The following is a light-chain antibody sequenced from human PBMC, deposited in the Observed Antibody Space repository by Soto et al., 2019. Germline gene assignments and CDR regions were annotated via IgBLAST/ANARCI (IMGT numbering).Light chain of an antibody. J-gene: IGKJ4*01. Sequence: EIVLTQSPATLSLSPGERATLFCRASQSVSSYLAWYQQKPGQAPRLLIYDALNRATGIPARFSGSGSGTDFTLTIRSLEPEDFAVYYCQQRSNWPPLTFGGGTKVQIK. CDR2: DAL. CDR1: QSVSSY. V-gene: IGKV3-11*01. CDR3: QQRSNWPPLT.